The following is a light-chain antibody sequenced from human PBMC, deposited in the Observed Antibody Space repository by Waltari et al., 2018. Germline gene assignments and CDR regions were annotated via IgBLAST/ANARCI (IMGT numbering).Light chain of an antibody. CDR2: EGT. Sequence: QSALTQPASVSGSPGQSITISCTETSSGVGSYNLVSWYQQRPGKAPKVIIYEGTPPPSGVSNRFSGSKSGNTASLTISGLQAEDEADYYCCSYTGSTTPRVFGGGTKVTVL. V-gene: IGLV2-23*01. CDR1: SSGVGSYNL. J-gene: IGLJ3*02. CDR3: CSYTGSTTPRV.